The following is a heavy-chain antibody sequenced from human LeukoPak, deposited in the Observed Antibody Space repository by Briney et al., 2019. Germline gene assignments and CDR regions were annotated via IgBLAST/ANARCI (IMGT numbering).Heavy chain of an antibody. CDR2: MNAGNGNT. Sequence: ASVKVSCKASGYTFTSYAMHWVRQAPGQRLGWMGWMNAGNGNTKYSQEVQGRVTITRHTSASTAYMELSSLRSEDMAVYYCARSRRIAGELDYWGQGTLVTVSS. CDR3: ARSRRIAGELDY. D-gene: IGHD6-13*01. J-gene: IGHJ4*02. CDR1: GYTFTSYA. V-gene: IGHV1-3*03.